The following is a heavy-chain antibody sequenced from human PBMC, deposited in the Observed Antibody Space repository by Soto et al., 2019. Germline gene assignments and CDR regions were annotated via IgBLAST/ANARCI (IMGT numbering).Heavy chain of an antibody. D-gene: IGHD2-15*01. CDR3: ARDLTVVVVAATPHVYYYGMDV. Sequence: GGSLRLSCAASGFTFSSYAMHWVRQAPGKGLEWVAVISYDGSNKYYADSVKGRFTISRDNSKNTLYLQMNSLRAEDTAVYYCARDLTVVVVAATPHVYYYGMDVWGQGTTVTVSS. V-gene: IGHV3-30-3*01. CDR1: GFTFSSYA. J-gene: IGHJ6*02. CDR2: ISYDGSNK.